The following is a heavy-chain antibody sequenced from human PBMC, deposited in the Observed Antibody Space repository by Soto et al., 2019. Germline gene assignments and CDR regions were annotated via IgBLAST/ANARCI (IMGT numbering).Heavy chain of an antibody. CDR3: ARSTGYYDKWREYFQH. CDR1: GGSISSSSYY. D-gene: IGHD3-22*01. Sequence: SETLSLTCTVSGGSISSSSYYWGWIRQPPGKGLEWIGRIYYSGSTNYNPSLKSRVTISVDTSKNQFSLKLSSVTAADTAVYYCARSTGYYDKWREYFQHWGQGTLVTVSS. CDR2: IYYSGST. J-gene: IGHJ1*01. V-gene: IGHV4-39*07.